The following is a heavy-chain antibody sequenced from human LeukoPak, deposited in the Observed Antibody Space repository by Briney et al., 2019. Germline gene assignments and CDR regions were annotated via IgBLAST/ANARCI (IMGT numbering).Heavy chain of an antibody. V-gene: IGHV1-8*03. D-gene: IGHD6-13*01. J-gene: IGHJ4*02. CDR3: ARGRTYIAAAGNRKALGY. CDR1: GYTFTGYY. Sequence: GASVKVSCKASGYTFTGYYMHWVRQAPGPGLEWMGWMNPNSGNTGYAQKFQGRVTITRNTSISTAYMELSSLRSEDTAVYYCARGRTYIAAAGNRKALGYWGQGTLVTVPS. CDR2: MNPNSGNT.